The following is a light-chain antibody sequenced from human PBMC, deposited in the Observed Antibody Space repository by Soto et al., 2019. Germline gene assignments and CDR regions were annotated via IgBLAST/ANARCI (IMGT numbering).Light chain of an antibody. V-gene: IGLV1-51*01. CDR2: DNN. J-gene: IGLJ1*01. CDR1: SSNIGNNY. Sequence: QSVLTQPPSVSAAPGQTVTISCSGSSSNIGNNYVSWYQQLPGTAPKLLIYDNNKRPSGIPDRFSGSKSVTSATLGITGLQTGDEADYYCGTWDSSLSAYVFGTGTKVTVL. CDR3: GTWDSSLSAYV.